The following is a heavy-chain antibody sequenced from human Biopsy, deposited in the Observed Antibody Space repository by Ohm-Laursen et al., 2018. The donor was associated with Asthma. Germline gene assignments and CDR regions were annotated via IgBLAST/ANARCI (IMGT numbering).Heavy chain of an antibody. CDR2: INSVFGTT. CDR3: ARKAGSCISRTCYSLDF. J-gene: IGHJ4*02. CDR1: GGTFNTYV. D-gene: IGHD2-2*01. V-gene: IGHV1-69*01. Sequence: SSVKVSSKSFGGTFNTYVIGWVRQAPGQGLEWMGGINSVFGTTTYPQKFQDRVTIIADDSTSTVYMELSSLRSEDTAVYYCARKAGSCISRTCYSLDFWGQGTLVTVSS.